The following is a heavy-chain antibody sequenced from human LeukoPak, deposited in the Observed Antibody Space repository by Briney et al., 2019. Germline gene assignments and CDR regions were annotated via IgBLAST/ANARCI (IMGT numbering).Heavy chain of an antibody. Sequence: PGGSLRLSCAASRFIFRNYAMHWVRQAPGKGLEWVAVISSDGTNKDYADSVKGRFSISRDNSKNTLYLQMNRLRGDDTAVYYCARDRSQEFDPWGQGTLVTVSS. CDR2: ISSDGTNK. V-gene: IGHV3-30*04. J-gene: IGHJ5*02. CDR1: RFIFRNYA. CDR3: ARDRSQEFDP. D-gene: IGHD3-10*01.